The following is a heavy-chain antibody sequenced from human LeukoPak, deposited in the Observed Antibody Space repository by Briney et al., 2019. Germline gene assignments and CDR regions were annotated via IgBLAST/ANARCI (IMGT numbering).Heavy chain of an antibody. D-gene: IGHD6-6*01. V-gene: IGHV1-2*02. Sequence: ASVKVSCKASGYTFTGYYMHWVRQAPGQGLEWMGWINPNSGGTNYAQKFQGRVTMTRDTSISTAYMELSRLRSDDTALYYCARRYTDSSEGFDYWGQGTLVTVSS. J-gene: IGHJ4*02. CDR1: GYTFTGYY. CDR3: ARRYTDSSEGFDY. CDR2: INPNSGGT.